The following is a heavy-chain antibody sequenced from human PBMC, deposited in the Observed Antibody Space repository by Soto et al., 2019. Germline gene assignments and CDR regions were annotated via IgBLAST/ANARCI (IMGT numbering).Heavy chain of an antibody. CDR2: INPNSGGT. J-gene: IGHJ6*02. CDR3: ARVLWIQLWLRISPYGMDV. CDR1: GYTFTGYY. V-gene: IGHV1-2*02. D-gene: IGHD5-18*01. Sequence: ASVKVSCKASGYTFTGYYMHWVRQAPGQGLEWMGWINPNSGGTNYAQKFQGRVTMTRDTSISTAYMELSRLRSDDTAVYYCARVLWIQLWLRISPYGMDVWGQGTTVTVSS.